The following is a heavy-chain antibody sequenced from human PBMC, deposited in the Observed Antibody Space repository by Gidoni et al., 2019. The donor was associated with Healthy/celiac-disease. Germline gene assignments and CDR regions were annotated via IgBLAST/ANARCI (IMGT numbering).Heavy chain of an antibody. J-gene: IGHJ5*02. CDR3: ARRSSSSGWFDP. Sequence: QVQLQQWGAGLLKPSETLSLTCAVYGGSFSGYYWSWIRQPPGKGREWIGEINHSGSTNYNPSLKSRVTISVDTSKNQFSLKLSSVTAADTAVYYCARRSSSSGWFDPWGQGTLVTVSS. CDR1: GGSFSGYY. D-gene: IGHD6-6*01. CDR2: INHSGST. V-gene: IGHV4-34*01.